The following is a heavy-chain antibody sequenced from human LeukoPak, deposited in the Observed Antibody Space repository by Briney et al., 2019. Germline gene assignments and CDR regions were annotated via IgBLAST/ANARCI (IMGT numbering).Heavy chain of an antibody. V-gene: IGHV1-8*01. CDR1: GYTFTSYD. CDR3: ARGEGFWSGYYTGLAFDI. J-gene: IGHJ3*02. D-gene: IGHD3-3*01. CDR2: MNPNSGNT. Sequence: ASVTVSCKASGYTFTSYDINWVRQATGQGLEWMGWMNPNSGNTGHAQKFQGRVTMTRNTSISTAYMELSSLRSEDTAVYYCARGEGFWSGYYTGLAFDIWGQGTMVTVSS.